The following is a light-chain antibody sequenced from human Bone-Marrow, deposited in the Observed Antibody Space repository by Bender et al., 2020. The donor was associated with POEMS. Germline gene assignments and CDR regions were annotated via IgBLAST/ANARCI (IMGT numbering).Light chain of an antibody. Sequence: QSALTQPASVSGSPGQSLTISCAGSSSDIGSYNLVSWYQQPPGKAPKLIIYEDNKRPSGVSNRFSGSKSGSTASLTISGLQADDEADYFCCSYAGTTTFVVFGGGTKLTV. CDR3: CSYAGTTTFVV. V-gene: IGLV2-23*01. CDR2: EDN. CDR1: SSDIGSYNL. J-gene: IGLJ2*01.